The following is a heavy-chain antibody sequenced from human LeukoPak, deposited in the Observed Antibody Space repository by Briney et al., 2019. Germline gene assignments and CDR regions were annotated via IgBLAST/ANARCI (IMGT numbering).Heavy chain of an antibody. CDR2: ISAYNGKI. V-gene: IGHV1-18*01. CDR3: ARSAPYYYDSSGYSGLY. D-gene: IGHD3-22*01. Sequence: ASVKVSCKASGYTFSNHGVTWVRQARGQGLEWMGWISAYNGKINYARKFQGRVTMTRDTSTSTVYMELSSLRSEDTAVYYCARSAPYYYDSSGYSGLYWGQGTLVTVSS. CDR1: GYTFSNHG. J-gene: IGHJ4*02.